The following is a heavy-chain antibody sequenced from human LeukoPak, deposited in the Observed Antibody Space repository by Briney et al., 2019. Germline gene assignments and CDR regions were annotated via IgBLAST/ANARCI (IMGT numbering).Heavy chain of an antibody. J-gene: IGHJ4*02. CDR3: ASTMGYSDY. CDR1: GGSISSGGYY. CDR2: IYTSGST. V-gene: IGHV4-61*02. Sequence: SGTLSLTCTVSGGSISSGGYYWSWIRQPAGKGLEWIGRIYTSGSTNYNPSLKSRVTISVDTSKNQFSLKLSSVTAADTAVYYCASTMGYSDYWGQGTLVTVSS. D-gene: IGHD3-10*01.